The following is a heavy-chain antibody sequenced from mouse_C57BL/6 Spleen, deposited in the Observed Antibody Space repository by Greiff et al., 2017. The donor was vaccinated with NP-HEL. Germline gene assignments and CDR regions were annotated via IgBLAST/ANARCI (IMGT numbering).Heavy chain of an antibody. D-gene: IGHD1-2*01. CDR1: GFTFSDYG. Sequence: EVMLVESGGGLVKPGGSLKLSCAASGFTFSDYGMHWVRQAPEKGLEWVAYISSGSSTIYYADTVKGRFTISRDNAKNTLFLQMTSLRSEDTAMYYCAKSPHYYGHFDVWGTGTTVTVSS. CDR2: ISSGSSTI. J-gene: IGHJ1*03. CDR3: AKSPHYYGHFDV. V-gene: IGHV5-17*01.